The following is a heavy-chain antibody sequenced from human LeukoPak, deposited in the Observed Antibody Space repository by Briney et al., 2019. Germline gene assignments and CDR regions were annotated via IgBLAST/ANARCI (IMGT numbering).Heavy chain of an antibody. CDR3: ARDTKPGIGPSDY. Sequence: PGRSLGLSCAASGFTFDDYAMPWVRQAPGKGLEWVSGISWNSGSIGYADSVKGRFSISRDNAKNSLYLQMNSLRAEDTAVYYCARDTKPGIGPSDYWGQGTLVTVSS. D-gene: IGHD6-13*01. CDR2: ISWNSGSI. CDR1: GFTFDDYA. J-gene: IGHJ4*02. V-gene: IGHV3-9*01.